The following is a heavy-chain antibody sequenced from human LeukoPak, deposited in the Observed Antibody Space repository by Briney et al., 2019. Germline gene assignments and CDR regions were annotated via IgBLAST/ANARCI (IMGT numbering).Heavy chain of an antibody. CDR3: ATSRSGSYYRYYFDY. D-gene: IGHD3-10*01. CDR2: IYHSGST. V-gene: IGHV4-38-2*02. CDR1: GYSISSGYY. J-gene: IGHJ4*02. Sequence: SETLSLTCTVSGYSISSGYYWGWIRQPPGKGLEWIGSIYHSGSTYYNPSLKSRVTISVDTSKNQFSLKLSSVTAADTAVYYCATSRSGSYYRYYFDYWGQGTLVTVSS.